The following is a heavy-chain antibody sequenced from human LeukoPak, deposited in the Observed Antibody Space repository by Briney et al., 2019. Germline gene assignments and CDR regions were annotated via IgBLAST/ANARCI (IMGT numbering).Heavy chain of an antibody. D-gene: IGHD3-10*01. CDR1: GYTFINNW. J-gene: IGHJ4*02. Sequence: ASVKVSCKASGYTFINNWMHWVRQAPGQGLEWMGWINPNSGGTNYAQKFQGRVTMTRDTSISTAYMERSRLRSDDTAVYYCARARPLWFGVNDYWGQGTLVTVSS. V-gene: IGHV1-2*02. CDR2: INPNSGGT. CDR3: ARARPLWFGVNDY.